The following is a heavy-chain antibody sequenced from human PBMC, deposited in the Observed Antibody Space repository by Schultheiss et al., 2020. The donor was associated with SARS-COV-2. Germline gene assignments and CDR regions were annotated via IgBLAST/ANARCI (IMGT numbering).Heavy chain of an antibody. D-gene: IGHD3-3*01. CDR2: ISGSGTT. J-gene: IGHJ6*02. V-gene: IGHV3-66*02. Sequence: GGSLRLSCAASGFTFSSYDMHWVRQATGKGLEWVSDISGSGTTYYADSVKGRFIISRDNSKNTLYLQMGSLRAEDMAVYYCARAPDGNSYYDFWSGYQYYYYGMDVWGQGTTVTVSS. CDR3: ARAPDGNSYYDFWSGYQYYYYGMDV. CDR1: GFTFSSYD.